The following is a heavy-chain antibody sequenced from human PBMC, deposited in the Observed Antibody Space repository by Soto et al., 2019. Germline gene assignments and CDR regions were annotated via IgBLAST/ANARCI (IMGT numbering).Heavy chain of an antibody. D-gene: IGHD3-22*01. V-gene: IGHV2-5*02. CDR1: GFSLSTREVG. Sequence: GPTLVNPTQTLTLTCSFSGFSLSTREVGVGWIRQPPGKALEWLALIYWDDDKRYSPSLKSRLTITKDTSKNQVVLTMTNMDPVDTATYYCAHRHDSSGYYYFDYWGQGTLVTVSS. CDR3: AHRHDSSGYYYFDY. J-gene: IGHJ4*02. CDR2: IYWDDDK.